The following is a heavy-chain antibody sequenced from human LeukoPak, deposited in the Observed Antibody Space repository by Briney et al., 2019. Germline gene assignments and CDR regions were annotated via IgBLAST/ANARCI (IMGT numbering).Heavy chain of an antibody. D-gene: IGHD6-19*01. CDR2: INSDGSST. Sequence: PGGSLRLSCAASGFTFSSYWMHWVRQAPGKGLVWVSHINSDGSSTSYADSVKGRFTISRDNAKNTLYLQMNSLRAEDTAVYYCARTDAVAGPLDYWGQGTLVTVSS. V-gene: IGHV3-74*01. J-gene: IGHJ4*02. CDR1: GFTFSSYW. CDR3: ARTDAVAGPLDY.